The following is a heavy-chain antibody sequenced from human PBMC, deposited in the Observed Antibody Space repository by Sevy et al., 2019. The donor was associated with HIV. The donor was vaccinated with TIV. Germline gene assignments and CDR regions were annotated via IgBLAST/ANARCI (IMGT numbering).Heavy chain of an antibody. V-gene: IGHV3-23*01. Sequence: GGSLRLSCAASGFTSRNYVMNWVRQPPGKGLEWVSVISDGGGTTYYADSVKGRFTISRDDSKSTLYLQMNSLRVEDTAVYFCAKRVAGALAALDIWGQGTMVTVSS. CDR2: ISDGGGTT. J-gene: IGHJ3*02. D-gene: IGHD3-10*01. CDR3: AKRVAGALAALDI. CDR1: GFTSRNYV.